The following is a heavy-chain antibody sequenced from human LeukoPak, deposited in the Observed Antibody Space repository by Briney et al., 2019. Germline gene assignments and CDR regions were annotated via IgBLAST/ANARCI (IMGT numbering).Heavy chain of an antibody. CDR1: GYTFSSYW. V-gene: IGHV5-51*01. Sequence: PGGSLRISCKGSGYTFSSYWIGWVRQMPGKGLEWMGIIYPGDSDTRYSPSLQGQVTISVDTSIGTAYLQWSSLKASDTAIYYCARQNDFRLDYWGRGTLVTVSS. J-gene: IGHJ4*02. D-gene: IGHD3-3*01. CDR3: ARQNDFRLDY. CDR2: IYPGDSDT.